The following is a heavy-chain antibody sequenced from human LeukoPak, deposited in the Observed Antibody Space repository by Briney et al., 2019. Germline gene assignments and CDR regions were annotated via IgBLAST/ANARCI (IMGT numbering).Heavy chain of an antibody. CDR2: ISYDGSNK. CDR1: GFTFSSYA. Sequence: PGGSLLLSCAASGFTFSSYAMHWVRPAPGKGLEGVAVISYDGSNKYYADSVKGRFTVSRDNSKNTLYLQMNSLRAEDTAVYYCARAIVVVPAASLSEDLGYGMDVWGQGTTVTVSS. CDR3: ARAIVVVPAASLSEDLGYGMDV. V-gene: IGHV3-30-3*01. D-gene: IGHD2-2*01. J-gene: IGHJ6*02.